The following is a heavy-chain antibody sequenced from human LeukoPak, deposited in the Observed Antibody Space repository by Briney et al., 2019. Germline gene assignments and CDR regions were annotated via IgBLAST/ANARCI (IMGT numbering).Heavy chain of an antibody. CDR1: GGSITNSHYY. CDR2: VYYSGST. D-gene: IGHD2-2*01. J-gene: IGHJ1*01. CDR3: ASRYCPSTKCHPLFQH. V-gene: IGHV4-39*01. Sequence: SETLSLTCTVSGGSITNSHYYWSWIRQPPGKGLEWIGTVYYSGSTYSNPTHPSLKSRVTISADTSKNQFSLMLTSVTAADTAIYFCASRYCPSTKCHPLFQHWGHGTLVTVSS.